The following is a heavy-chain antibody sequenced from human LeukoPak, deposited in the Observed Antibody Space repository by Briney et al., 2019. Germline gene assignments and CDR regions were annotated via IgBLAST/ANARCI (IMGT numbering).Heavy chain of an antibody. CDR3: ARDFSSSSTVYYYYYMDV. CDR1: GGSFSGYY. J-gene: IGHJ6*03. V-gene: IGHV4-34*01. CDR2: INHSGST. Sequence: TSETLSLTCAVYGGSFSGYYWSWIRQPPGKGLEWIGEINHSGSTNYNPSLKSRVTISVDTSKNQFSLKLSSVTAADTAVYYCARDFSSSSTVYYYYYMDVWGKGTTVTVSS. D-gene: IGHD6-6*01.